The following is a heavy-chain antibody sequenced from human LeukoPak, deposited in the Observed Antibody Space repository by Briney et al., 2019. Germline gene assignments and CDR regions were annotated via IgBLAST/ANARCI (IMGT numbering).Heavy chain of an antibody. CDR3: ARGEAGRDFDY. CDR1: GFTFSSYW. CDR2: INSDGSST. J-gene: IGHJ4*02. V-gene: IGHV3-74*01. Sequence: GGSLRLSCAASGFTFSSYWMHWVRQAPGKGLVWVSRINSDGSSTSYADSVKGRFTISRDNAKNTPYLQMNSLRAEDTAVYYCARGEAGRDFDYWGQGTLVTVSS. D-gene: IGHD1-26*01.